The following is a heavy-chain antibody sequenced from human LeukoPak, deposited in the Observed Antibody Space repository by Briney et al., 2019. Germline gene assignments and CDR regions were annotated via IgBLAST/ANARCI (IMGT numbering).Heavy chain of an antibody. D-gene: IGHD6-19*01. V-gene: IGHV3-23*01. Sequence: PGGSLRPSCAASGFTFSSYAMSWVRQAPGKGLEWVSAISGSGGSTYYADSVKGRFTISRDNAKNSLYLQMNSLRAEDTAVYYCARDNKAYSSGWDEGASWFDYWGQGTLVTVSS. CDR1: GFTFSSYA. CDR2: ISGSGGST. J-gene: IGHJ4*02. CDR3: ARDNKAYSSGWDEGASWFDY.